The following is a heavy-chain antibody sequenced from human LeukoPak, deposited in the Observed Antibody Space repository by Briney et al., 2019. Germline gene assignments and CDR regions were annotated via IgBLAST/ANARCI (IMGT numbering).Heavy chain of an antibody. CDR1: GGSISSGDYY. Sequence: SQTLSLTCTASGGSISSGDYYWSWIRQPPGKGLEWIGYIFYSGSTYYNPSLKSRVTISVDTSKNQFSLKLSSVTAADTAVYYCARVRALVSSSWYFPREVGYWGQGTLVTVSS. V-gene: IGHV4-30-4*08. J-gene: IGHJ4*02. CDR3: ARVRALVSSSWYFPREVGY. D-gene: IGHD6-13*01. CDR2: IFYSGST.